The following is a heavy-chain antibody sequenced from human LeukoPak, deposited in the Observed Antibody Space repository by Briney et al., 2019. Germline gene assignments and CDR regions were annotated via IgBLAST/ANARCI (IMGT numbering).Heavy chain of an antibody. CDR3: ARLTHSYYSDTSGYYPYYYMDV. Sequence: SETLSLTCTVSGGSISSSSYYWGWIRQPPGQGLEWIGRISYSGNTYYSPSLKSRVTMSVDTSKNHFSLRLTSATAADTAVYYCARLTHSYYSDTSGYYPYYYMDVWGKGTTVTVTS. CDR1: GGSISSSSYY. J-gene: IGHJ6*03. D-gene: IGHD3-22*01. CDR2: ISYSGNT. V-gene: IGHV4-39*02.